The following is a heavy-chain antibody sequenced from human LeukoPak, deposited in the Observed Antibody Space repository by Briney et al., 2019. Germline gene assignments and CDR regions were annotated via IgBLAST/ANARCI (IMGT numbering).Heavy chain of an antibody. D-gene: IGHD6-13*01. J-gene: IGHJ4*02. CDR2: IYYSGST. V-gene: IGHV4-59*01. CDR3: ARAPLSAAGPAVDY. Sequence: SETLSLTCTAPGGSISSYYCSWILQPPGKGLEWSVYIYYSGSTNYNPSLKSRVTISLDSSKNQFSLKLSSVTAADTAVYYCARAPLSAAGPAVDYWGQGTLVTVSS. CDR1: GGSISSYY.